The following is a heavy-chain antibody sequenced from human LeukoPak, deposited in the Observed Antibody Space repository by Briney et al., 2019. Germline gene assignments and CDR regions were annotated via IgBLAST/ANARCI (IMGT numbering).Heavy chain of an antibody. D-gene: IGHD7-27*01. CDR1: GFTFSNYG. J-gene: IGHJ4*02. V-gene: IGHV3-30*18. CDR2: VSYDESNK. CDR3: AKVQIRLGLTGDYFFDS. Sequence: GGSLRLSCAASGFTFSNYGMHWVRQAPGKGLEWVAVVSYDESNKFYADSVKGRFTISRDNSKNTLYLQMNSLRAEDTAVYYCAKVQIRLGLTGDYFFDSRGQGTLVTVSS.